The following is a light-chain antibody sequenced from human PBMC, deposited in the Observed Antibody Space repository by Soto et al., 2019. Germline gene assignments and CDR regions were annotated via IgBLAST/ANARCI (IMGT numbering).Light chain of an antibody. J-gene: IGKJ2*01. CDR1: QGISGY. CDR2: DAS. V-gene: IGKV1-39*01. Sequence: DIQMTQSPSSLSASVGDRVTITCRASQGISGYLVWYQQRQGRAPKLLIYDASSLLSGVPSRFSGSGSGTDFTLTISNLQPEDFATYYCQQSYRTPYTFGQGTKLE. CDR3: QQSYRTPYT.